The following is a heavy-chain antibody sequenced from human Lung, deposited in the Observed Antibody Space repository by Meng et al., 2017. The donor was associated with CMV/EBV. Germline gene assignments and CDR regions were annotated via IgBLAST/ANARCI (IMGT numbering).Heavy chain of an antibody. CDR1: GFTFSNYG. D-gene: IGHD6-13*01. J-gene: IGHJ6*02. CDR3: ARDADSSSFSPESARGYYYFGMDV. CDR2: ISYDGSNK. Sequence: GESLKISCAASGFTFSNYGMHWVRQAPGKGLEWVAFISYDGSNKYYADSVKGRFTISRDNSKNTLYLQMNSLRAEDTAVYYCARDADSSSFSPESARGYYYFGMDVWGQGTXVTVYS. V-gene: IGHV3-30*19.